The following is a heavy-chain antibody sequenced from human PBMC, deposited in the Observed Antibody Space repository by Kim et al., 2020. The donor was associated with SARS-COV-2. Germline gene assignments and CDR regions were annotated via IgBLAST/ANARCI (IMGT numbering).Heavy chain of an antibody. CDR3: AREKRVGLGAADI. Sequence: ASVKVSCKASGYTFSNYYMYWVRLAPGQGLEWMGIINPTGDSTTYAQKFQGRVVMTRDTSTSTMYMQLSSLRPEDTAVYYCAREKRVGLGAADIWGQGTMVTVSP. J-gene: IGHJ3*02. V-gene: IGHV1-46*01. CDR1: GYTFSNYY. CDR2: INPTGDST. D-gene: IGHD3-16*01.